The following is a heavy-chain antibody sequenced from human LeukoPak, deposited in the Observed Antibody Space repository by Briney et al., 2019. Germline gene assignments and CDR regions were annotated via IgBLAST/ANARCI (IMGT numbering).Heavy chain of an antibody. Sequence: SETLSLTCTVSGGSISNYFWSWVRQPAGKGLEWIGRIYSTGRSDYNPSLKSRITMSADTSKNQFSLKLSSVTAADTAVYYCARDGPRSGYDLGHFDNLGQGTLVTASS. D-gene: IGHD5-12*01. CDR1: GGSISNYF. CDR2: IYSTGRS. J-gene: IGHJ4*02. CDR3: ARDGPRSGYDLGHFDN. V-gene: IGHV4-4*07.